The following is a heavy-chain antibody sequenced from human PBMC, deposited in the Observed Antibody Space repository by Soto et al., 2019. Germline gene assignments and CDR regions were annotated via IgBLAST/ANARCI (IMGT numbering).Heavy chain of an antibody. Sequence: PSETLSLTCTVSGGSISSYYWSWIRQSPEKGLEWIGHILYTGSTNYSPSLKSRVIISIDTSKTQFSLNLNSVTAADTAVYYCARDKHWNIAVQGYMDGWGKGTTVTVSS. V-gene: IGHV4-59*01. CDR1: GGSISSYY. J-gene: IGHJ6*03. D-gene: IGHD6-19*01. CDR3: ARDKHWNIAVQGYMDG. CDR2: ILYTGST.